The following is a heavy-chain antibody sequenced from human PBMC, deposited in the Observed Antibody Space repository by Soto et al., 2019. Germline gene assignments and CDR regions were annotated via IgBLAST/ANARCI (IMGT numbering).Heavy chain of an antibody. CDR2: INPSGGST. D-gene: IGHD4-17*01. Sequence: VASVKVSCKASGYTFTSYYMHWVRQAPGQGLEWMGIINPSGGSTSYAQKFQGRVTMTRDTSTSTVYMELSSLRSEDTAVYYCTRDRRYGDYWVNAFDICGQGTMVTGSS. V-gene: IGHV1-46*03. J-gene: IGHJ3*02. CDR1: GYTFTSYY. CDR3: TRDRRYGDYWVNAFDI.